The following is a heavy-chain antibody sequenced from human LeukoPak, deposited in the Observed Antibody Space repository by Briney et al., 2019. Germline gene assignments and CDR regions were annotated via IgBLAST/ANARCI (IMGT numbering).Heavy chain of an antibody. CDR1: GGTFSSYA. CDR3: ARDYSPYCSGGSCYLDY. CDR2: IIPIFGTA. J-gene: IGHJ4*02. D-gene: IGHD2-15*01. V-gene: IGHV1-69*13. Sequence: SVKVSCKASGGTFSSYAISWVRQAPGQGLEWMGGIIPIFGTANYAQKFQGRVTITADESTSTAYMELSSLRSEDTAVYYCARDYSPYCSGGSCYLDYWGQGTLVTVSS.